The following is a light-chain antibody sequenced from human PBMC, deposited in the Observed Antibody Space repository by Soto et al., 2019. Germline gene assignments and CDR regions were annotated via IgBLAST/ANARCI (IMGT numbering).Light chain of an antibody. CDR1: SSDVGGYNY. CDR2: DVT. CDR3: TLCSSHSTCV. J-gene: IGLJ1*01. V-gene: IGLV2-14*03. Sequence: QSVLTQPASVSGSAGQSITISCTGTSSDVGGYNYVSWYQQHPGKAPKLMIYDVTNRPSGVSNRFSGSKSCYTASLTIPGLQFKHETDYYCTLCSSHSTCVFVPVT.